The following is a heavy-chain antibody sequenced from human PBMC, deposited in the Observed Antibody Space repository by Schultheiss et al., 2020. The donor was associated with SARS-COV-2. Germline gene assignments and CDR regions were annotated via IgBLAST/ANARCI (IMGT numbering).Heavy chain of an antibody. J-gene: IGHJ4*02. Sequence: GESLKISCAASGFTFSSYAMSWVRQAPGKGLEWVSAISGSGGSTYYADSVKGRFTISRDNSKNTLYLQMNSLRAEDTAVYYCAKVAIWNTGYFDYWGQGTLVTVSS. CDR2: ISGSGGST. V-gene: IGHV3-23*01. CDR1: GFTFSSYA. CDR3: AKVAIWNTGYFDY. D-gene: IGHD1/OR15-1a*01.